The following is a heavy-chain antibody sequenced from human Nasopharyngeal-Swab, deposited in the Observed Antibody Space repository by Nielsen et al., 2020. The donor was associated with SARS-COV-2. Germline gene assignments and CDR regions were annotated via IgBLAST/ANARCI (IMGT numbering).Heavy chain of an antibody. J-gene: IGHJ6*02. CDR3: ARDHYYYGMDV. V-gene: IGHV3-11*01. CDR1: GFTFSDYY. Sequence: GESLKIPCAASGFTFSDYYMSWIRQAPGKGLEWVSYISSSGSTIYYADSVKGRFTISRDNAKNSLYLQMNSLRAEDTAVYYCARDHYYYGMDVWGQGTTVTVSS. CDR2: ISSSGSTI.